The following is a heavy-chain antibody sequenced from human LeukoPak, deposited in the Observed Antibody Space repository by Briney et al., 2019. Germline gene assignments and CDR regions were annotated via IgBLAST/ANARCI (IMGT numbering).Heavy chain of an antibody. CDR1: GGTFSSYA. D-gene: IGHD3-22*01. CDR3: ARDPYYYDSSGYYRD. Sequence: SVKVSCKASGGTFSSYAISWVRQAPGQGLEWMGRIIPIFGTANYAQKFQSRVTITTDESTSTAYMELSSLRSEDTAVYYCARDPYYYDSSGYYRDWGQGTLVTVSS. J-gene: IGHJ4*02. V-gene: IGHV1-69*05. CDR2: IIPIFGTA.